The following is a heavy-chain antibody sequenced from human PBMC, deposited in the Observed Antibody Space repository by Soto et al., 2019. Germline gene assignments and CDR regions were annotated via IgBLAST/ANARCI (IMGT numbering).Heavy chain of an antibody. D-gene: IGHD6-19*01. CDR1: GFTFSGYW. V-gene: IGHV3-7*01. Sequence: EVKLEESGGGLVQTGGSLRLSCAVSGFTFSGYWMRWVRQSPGRGLEGVANIKDDGSQTHYVGSVRGRFTISRDNGQNSLYLHMNSLRVEDTAVYYCATAVRGSAWSYWGQGTLVTVSS. CDR2: IKDDGSQT. CDR3: ATAVRGSAWSY. J-gene: IGHJ4*02.